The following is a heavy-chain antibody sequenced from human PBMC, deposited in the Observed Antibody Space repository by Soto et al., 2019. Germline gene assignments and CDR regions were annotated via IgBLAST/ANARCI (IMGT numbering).Heavy chain of an antibody. J-gene: IGHJ6*02. CDR3: AGLEISNGYWNCARYYYYGMDV. CDR1: GGSISRYY. V-gene: IGHV4-59*01. Sequence: PSEALSLTCTVSGGSISRYYWSWIRQPPGKGLEWIGYIYYSGSTNYNPSLKSRVTISVDTSKNKFSLKLSSVTAADPAVYYCAGLEISNGYWNCARYYYYGMDVWGQGTTVTVSS. D-gene: IGHD1-7*01. CDR2: IYYSGST.